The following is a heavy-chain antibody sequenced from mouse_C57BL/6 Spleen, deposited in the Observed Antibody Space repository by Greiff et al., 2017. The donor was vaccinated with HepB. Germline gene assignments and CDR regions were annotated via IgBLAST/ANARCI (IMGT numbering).Heavy chain of an antibody. Sequence: EVKLVESGGDLVKPGGSLKLSCAASGFTFSSYGMSWVRQTPDKRLEWVATISSGGSYTYYPDSVKGRFTISRDNAKNTMYLQMSSLKSEDTAMYDSASKDDPDWFAYWGQGTTVTVSA. V-gene: IGHV5-6*01. D-gene: IGHD2-12*01. CDR2: ISSGGSYT. CDR1: GFTFSSYG. CDR3: ASKDDPDWFAY. J-gene: IGHJ3*01.